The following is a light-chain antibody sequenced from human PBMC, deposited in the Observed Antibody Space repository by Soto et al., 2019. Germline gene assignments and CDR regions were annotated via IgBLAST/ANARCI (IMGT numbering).Light chain of an antibody. CDR1: QSVRTN. V-gene: IGKV3-15*01. J-gene: IGKJ1*01. CDR3: QHYDNSPWT. CDR2: GAS. Sequence: EVVLTQSPATLSVSAGGTVTLSCRASQSVRTNVAWYQQIPGQAPRLLVYGASTRATGVPARFTGSRSGTEFTLTISRLEPEDFAVYYCQHYDNSPWTFGQGTKVDIK.